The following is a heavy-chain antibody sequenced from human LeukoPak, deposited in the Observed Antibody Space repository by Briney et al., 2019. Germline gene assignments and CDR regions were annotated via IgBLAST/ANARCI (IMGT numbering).Heavy chain of an antibody. Sequence: SETLSLTCTVSGGSISSSSYYWGWIRQPPGKGLEWIGSIYYSGSTYYNPSLKSRVTISVDTSKNQFSLKLSSVTAADTAVYYCARFLRNYDILTGSQYYFGYWGQGTLVTVSS. CDR2: IYYSGST. CDR1: GGSISSSSYY. CDR3: ARFLRNYDILTGSQYYFGY. D-gene: IGHD3-9*01. J-gene: IGHJ4*02. V-gene: IGHV4-39*07.